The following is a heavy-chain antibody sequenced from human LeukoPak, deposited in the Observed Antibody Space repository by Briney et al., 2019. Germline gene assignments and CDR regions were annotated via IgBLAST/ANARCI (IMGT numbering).Heavy chain of an antibody. J-gene: IGHJ6*03. CDR1: GGSIRSYY. CDR3: ARQALSYYYYVDV. Sequence: SETLSLSCTVSGGSIRSYYWSWIRQPPGKGLEWIGYIFASVTTNYNPSLKSRVTISVDTSKNQFSLQLSSVTAADTAVYYCARQALSYYYYVDVWGKGTTVTVSS. CDR2: IFASVTT. V-gene: IGHV4-4*09.